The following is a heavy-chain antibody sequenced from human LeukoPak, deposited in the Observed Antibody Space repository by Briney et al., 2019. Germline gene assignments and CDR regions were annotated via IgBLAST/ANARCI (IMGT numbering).Heavy chain of an antibody. CDR3: ASAVIAVAGLRGPWFDP. CDR2: IKQDGSEK. V-gene: IGHV3-7*01. Sequence: GGSLRLSCAASGFTVSSNYMSWVRQAPGKGLEWVANIKQDGSEKYYVDSVKGRFTISRDNAKNSLYLQMNSLRAEDTAVYYCASAVIAVAGLRGPWFDPWGQGTLVTVSS. CDR1: GFTVSSNY. D-gene: IGHD6-19*01. J-gene: IGHJ5*02.